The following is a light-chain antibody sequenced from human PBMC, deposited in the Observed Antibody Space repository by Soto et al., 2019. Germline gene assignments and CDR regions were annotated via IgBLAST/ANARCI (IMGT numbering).Light chain of an antibody. J-gene: IGLJ2*01. Sequence: QSALTQPASVSGSPGQSITISCTGTSSDVGGYNYVSWYQQHPGKAPKLMIYEVSNRPSGVSNRFSGSQSGNTAALTISGLQAADEADYYCSSYTSSSTPVVFGGGTKVTVL. CDR2: EVS. V-gene: IGLV2-14*01. CDR3: SSYTSSSTPVV. CDR1: SSDVGGYNY.